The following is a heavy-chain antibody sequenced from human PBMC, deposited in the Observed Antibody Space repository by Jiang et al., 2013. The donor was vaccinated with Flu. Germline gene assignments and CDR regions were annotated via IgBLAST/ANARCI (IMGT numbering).Heavy chain of an antibody. D-gene: IGHD7-27*01. CDR2: IGTAGDT. CDR3: ARERGDPDDAFDI. Sequence: VQLVESGGDLVQPGGSLRLSCAASGFTFSSYDMHWVRQATGKGLEWVSAIGTAGDTYYPGSVKGRFTISRENAKNSLYLQMNNLRAGDTAVYYCARERGDPDDAFDIWGPKGTMVTVSS. J-gene: IGHJ3*02. CDR1: GFTFSSYD. V-gene: IGHV3-13*04.